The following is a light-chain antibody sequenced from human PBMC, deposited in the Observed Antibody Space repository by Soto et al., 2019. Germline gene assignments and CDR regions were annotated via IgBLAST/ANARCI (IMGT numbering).Light chain of an antibody. CDR1: QSVSSN. J-gene: IGKJ1*01. CDR2: AAS. V-gene: IGKV3-15*01. Sequence: EIVMTQSPATLSVSQGERATLSCRASQSVSSNLAWYQQKPGQAPRLLIYAASTRATGLPARFSGSGSGTEFTITISSLQSEDFAVYYCQQYSKWPLTFGQGTKVEIK. CDR3: QQYSKWPLT.